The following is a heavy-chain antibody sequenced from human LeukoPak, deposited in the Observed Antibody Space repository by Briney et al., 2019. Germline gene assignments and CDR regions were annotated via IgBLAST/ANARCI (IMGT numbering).Heavy chain of an antibody. CDR2: ISSSSDYI. CDR3: VRTTSGYPDY. D-gene: IGHD2/OR15-2a*01. J-gene: IGHJ4*02. CDR1: GFTFTRNT. Sequence: GGSLRLSCAASGFTFTRNTMNWVRQAPGKGLEWVSSISSSSDYIYYADSVKGRFTVSRDNAKNPLYLQMNSLRAVDTAVYYCVRTTSGYPDYWGQGISVTVSS. V-gene: IGHV3-21*04.